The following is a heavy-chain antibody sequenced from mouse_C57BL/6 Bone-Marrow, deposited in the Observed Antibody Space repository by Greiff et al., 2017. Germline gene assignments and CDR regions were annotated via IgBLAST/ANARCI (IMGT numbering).Heavy chain of an antibody. V-gene: IGHV3-6*01. J-gene: IGHJ2*01. Sequence: EVQLQESGPGLVKPSQSLSLTCSVTGYSITSGYYWNWIRQFPGNKLEWVGYISYDGSNNYNPSLKNRISITRDTSKNQFFLKLNSVTTEDTATYYCARGGNTVVATDDWGQGTTLTVSS. CDR3: ARGGNTVVATDD. CDR2: ISYDGSN. D-gene: IGHD1-1*01. CDR1: GYSITSGYY.